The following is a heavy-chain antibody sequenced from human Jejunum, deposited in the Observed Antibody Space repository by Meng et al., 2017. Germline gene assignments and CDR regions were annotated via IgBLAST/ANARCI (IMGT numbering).Heavy chain of an antibody. CDR3: ARISKGSVNFYYFDQ. V-gene: IGHV4-39*07. D-gene: IGHD3-10*01. Sequence: SETLSLTCTVSGDSISSSRYYWGWIRQSPGRGLEWIASIYFSGSTYYNPSLKSRVTISVDTSKDQFSLKVSSIIAADTAVYYCARISKGSVNFYYFDQWGQGTLVTVSS. CDR1: GDSISSSRYY. J-gene: IGHJ4*02. CDR2: IYFSGST.